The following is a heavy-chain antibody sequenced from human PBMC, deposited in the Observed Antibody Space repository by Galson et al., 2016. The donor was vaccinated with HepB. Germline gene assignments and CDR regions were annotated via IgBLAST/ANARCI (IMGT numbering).Heavy chain of an antibody. CDR2: IRRHAAVT. J-gene: IGHJ4*02. V-gene: IGHV3-48*02. CDR1: GYTFKSYD. CDR3: ARDSPRLAY. D-gene: IGHD6-19*01. Sequence: SLRLSCAASGYTFKSYDMTWVRQAPGRGLEYVAYIRRHAAVTHYADAVKGRFTISRDDDKNSLYPQMSSLTEEDTAMYFCARDSPRLAYWGQGTLVSVSS.